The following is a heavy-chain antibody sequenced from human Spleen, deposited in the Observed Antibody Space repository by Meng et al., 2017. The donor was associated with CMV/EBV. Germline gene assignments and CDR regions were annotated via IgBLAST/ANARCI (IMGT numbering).Heavy chain of an antibody. CDR2: IQHDGSNK. J-gene: IGHJ4*02. D-gene: IGHD3-10*01. V-gene: IGHV3-30*02. CDR3: AKDKMVRGPIGH. CDR1: DFTFSSYG. Sequence: GGSLRLSCVASDFTFSSYGMHWVRQAPGKGLESVAFIQHDGSNKYYAASVKGRFTISRDNSRDTLYLQMNSLRPEDTAVYYCAKDKMVRGPIGHWGQGTRVTVSS.